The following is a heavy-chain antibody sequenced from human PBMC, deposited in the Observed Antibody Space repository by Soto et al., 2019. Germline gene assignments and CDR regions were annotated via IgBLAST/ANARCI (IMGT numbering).Heavy chain of an antibody. CDR1: GYTFTSYY. V-gene: IGHV1-46*03. D-gene: IGHD3-9*01. Sequence: ASVKVSCKASGYTFTSYYMHWVRQAPGQGLEWMGIINPSGGSTSYAQKFQGRVTMTRDTSTSTVYMELSSLRSEDTAVYYCAIELTDDDFLTGSTDAFYSWGQGTMVPVSS. CDR2: INPSGGST. J-gene: IGHJ3*02. CDR3: AIELTDDDFLTGSTDAFYS.